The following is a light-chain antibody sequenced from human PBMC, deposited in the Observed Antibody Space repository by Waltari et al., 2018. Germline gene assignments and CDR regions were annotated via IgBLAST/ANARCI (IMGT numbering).Light chain of an antibody. Sequence: DIQMTQSPSSLSASVGDSVTITCRTSPTIINYLSWNKQKPGKDPNLMIYDASSLQRGVPSTFSVSGSGTDFTLTISSLQPEDFATYYCQQSYASPRTFGQGTKVEIK. CDR1: PTIINY. CDR2: DAS. CDR3: QQSYASPRT. V-gene: IGKV1-39*01. J-gene: IGKJ1*01.